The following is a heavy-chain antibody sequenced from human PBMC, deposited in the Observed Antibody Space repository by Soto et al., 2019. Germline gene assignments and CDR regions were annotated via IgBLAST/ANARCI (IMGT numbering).Heavy chain of an antibody. CDR1: GFTFSTYG. J-gene: IGHJ6*03. Sequence: DVQLLESGGGLVQWGGSLRLSCVTSGFTFSTYGMTWVRQAPGKGLEWVSYGGSGGSRYYAESLKGRFTISRDHSKNTLPLEMTRLRAEDTASYYCVKFRGRAYPYYYMDVWGKGTTVTVSS. D-gene: IGHD3-10*01. CDR2: GGSGGSR. CDR3: VKFRGRAYPYYYMDV. V-gene: IGHV3-23*01.